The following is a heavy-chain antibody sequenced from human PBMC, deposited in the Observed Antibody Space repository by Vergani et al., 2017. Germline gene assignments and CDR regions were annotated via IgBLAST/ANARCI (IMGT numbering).Heavy chain of an antibody. D-gene: IGHD3-3*01. CDR2: IIPIFGTA. J-gene: IGHJ4*02. Sequence: QVQLVQSGAEVKKPGSSVKVSCKASGGTFSSYAISWVRQAPGQGLEWMGGIIPIFGTANYAQKFQGRVTITADESTSTAYMELSSLRSEDTAVYYCARVERDDFWSGYSVYFDYWGQGTLVTVSS. CDR1: GGTFSSYA. V-gene: IGHV1-69*12. CDR3: ARVERDDFWSGYSVYFDY.